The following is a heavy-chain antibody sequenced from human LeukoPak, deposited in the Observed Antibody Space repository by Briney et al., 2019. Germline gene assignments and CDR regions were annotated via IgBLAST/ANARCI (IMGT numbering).Heavy chain of an antibody. D-gene: IGHD3-22*01. V-gene: IGHV4-30-4*08. J-gene: IGHJ4*02. CDR1: GGSISSGDYY. CDR3: ARDVPGRDYYDSSGPG. CDR2: IYYSGST. Sequence: SETLSLTCTVSGGSISSGDYYWSWIRQPPGKGLEWIGYIYYSGSTYYNPSLKSRVTISVDTSKNQFSLKLSSVTAADTAVYYCARDVPGRDYYDSSGPGWGQGTLVTVSS.